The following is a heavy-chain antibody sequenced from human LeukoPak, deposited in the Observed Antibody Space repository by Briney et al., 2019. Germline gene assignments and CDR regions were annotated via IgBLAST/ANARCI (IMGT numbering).Heavy chain of an antibody. V-gene: IGHV3-23*01. D-gene: IGHD5-18*01. CDR3: AKDRGYNYGLCDY. CDR2: ISGSGGNT. CDR1: GFTFNNYA. Sequence: GGSLRLSCAASGFTFNNYAMSWVRQAPGKGLEWVSAISGSGGNTYYADSVKGRFTISRDTSKNTLFLQMNSLRAEDTAVYYCAKDRGYNYGLCDYWGQGTLVTVSS. J-gene: IGHJ4*02.